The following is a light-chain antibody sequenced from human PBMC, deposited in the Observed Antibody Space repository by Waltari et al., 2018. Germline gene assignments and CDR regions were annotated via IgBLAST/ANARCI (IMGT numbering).Light chain of an antibody. CDR2: TND. CDR3: AAWDDTLSAVV. V-gene: IGLV1-47*02. CDR1: SSNIGSNY. J-gene: IGLJ2*01. Sequence: QTVLTQPPSTSGTTGQRVTISWSGSSSNIGSNYVYWYQHLPGTAPKLLIYTNDQRPSGVPDRFSGSKSGTSASLAISGLQSDDESDYFCAAWDDTLSAVVFGGGTKLTVL.